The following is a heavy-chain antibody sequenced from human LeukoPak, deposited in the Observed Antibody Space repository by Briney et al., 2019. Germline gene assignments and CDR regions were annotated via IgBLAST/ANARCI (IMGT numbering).Heavy chain of an antibody. V-gene: IGHV4-39*01. Sequence: SSETLSLTCTVSGGSISSSSYYWAWIRQPPGKGLEWIGSMYYSGSTYYNPSIKSLVTISVDTSNNQFSLKLSSVTAADTAVYYCARQRRYCSSTSCHAFDYWGQGTLVTVSS. CDR1: GGSISSSSYY. CDR3: ARQRRYCSSTSCHAFDY. D-gene: IGHD2-2*01. CDR2: MYYSGST. J-gene: IGHJ4*02.